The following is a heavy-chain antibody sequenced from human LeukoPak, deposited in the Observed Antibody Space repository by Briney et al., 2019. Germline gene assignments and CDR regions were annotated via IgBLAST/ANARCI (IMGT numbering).Heavy chain of an antibody. CDR2: ISGDGGST. Sequence: PGGSLRLSCAAPGFTFDDYAMHWVRQAPGKGLEWVSLISGDGGSTYYADSVKGRFTISRDNSKNTLYLQMNSLRAEDTAVYYCAKDLIYYGSGTQHMDVWGKGTTVTVSS. J-gene: IGHJ6*03. CDR1: GFTFDDYA. V-gene: IGHV3-43*02. CDR3: AKDLIYYGSGTQHMDV. D-gene: IGHD3-10*01.